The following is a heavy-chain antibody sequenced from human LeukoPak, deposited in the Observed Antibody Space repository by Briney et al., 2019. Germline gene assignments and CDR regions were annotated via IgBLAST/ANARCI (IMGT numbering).Heavy chain of an antibody. CDR1: GYTFTSYY. D-gene: IGHD3-9*01. CDR3: ARDGPHYYILTGYYTGPFDY. J-gene: IGHJ4*02. Sequence: GASVKVSCKASGYTFTSYYMHWVRQAPGQGLEWMGIINPSGGSTSYAQKFQGRVTMTRDMSTSTVYMELSSLRAEDTAVYYCARDGPHYYILTGYYTGPFDYWGQGTLVTVSS. V-gene: IGHV1-46*01. CDR2: INPSGGST.